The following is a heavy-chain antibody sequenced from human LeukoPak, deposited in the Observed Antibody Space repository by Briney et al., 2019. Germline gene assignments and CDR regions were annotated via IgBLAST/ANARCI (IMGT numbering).Heavy chain of an antibody. D-gene: IGHD2-21*02. CDR2: INDSGTT. Sequence: SETLSLTCAVYGESFSGYYWSWIRQPPGKGLEWIGEINDSGTTNYNPSLKSRVTISIDSSKNQFSLKLSSVTAADTAVYYCARGASCGGDCYWEDYYYYGTDVWGQGTTVAVSS. CDR1: GESFSGYY. V-gene: IGHV4-34*01. J-gene: IGHJ6*02. CDR3: ARGASCGGDCYWEDYYYYGTDV.